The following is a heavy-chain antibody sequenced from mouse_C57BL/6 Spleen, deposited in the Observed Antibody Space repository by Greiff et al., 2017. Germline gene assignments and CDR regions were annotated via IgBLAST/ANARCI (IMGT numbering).Heavy chain of an antibody. CDR1: GYSFTDYN. V-gene: IGHV1-39*01. Sequence: EVQLQQSGPELVKPGASVKISCKASGYSFTDYNMNWVKQSNGKSLEWIGVINPNYGTTSYNQKFKGKATLTVDQSSSTAYMQLNSLTSEDSAVYYGARSYYSNYVPSWFAYWGQGTLVTVSA. J-gene: IGHJ3*01. D-gene: IGHD2-5*01. CDR3: ARSYYSNYVPSWFAY. CDR2: INPNYGTT.